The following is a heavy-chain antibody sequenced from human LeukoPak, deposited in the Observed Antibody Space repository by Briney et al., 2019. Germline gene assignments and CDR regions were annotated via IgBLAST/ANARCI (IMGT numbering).Heavy chain of an antibody. D-gene: IGHD6-19*01. J-gene: IGHJ2*01. Sequence: SETLSLTCTVSGGSISSSSYYWGWIRQPPGKGLEWIGSIYYSGSTYYNPSLKSRVTISVDTFKNQFSLKLSSVTAADTAVYYCARAYSGGWNPYWYFDLWGRGTLVTVSS. V-gene: IGHV4-39*07. CDR2: IYYSGST. CDR1: GGSISSSSYY. CDR3: ARAYSGGWNPYWYFDL.